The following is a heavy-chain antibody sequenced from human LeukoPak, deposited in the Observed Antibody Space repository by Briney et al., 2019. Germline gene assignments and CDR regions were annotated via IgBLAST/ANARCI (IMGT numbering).Heavy chain of an antibody. CDR1: GFTFSSYA. CDR2: ISGSGVST. V-gene: IGHV3-23*01. D-gene: IGHD2-15*01. J-gene: IGHJ4*02. CDR3: AKESSGGSSGYYFDY. Sequence: GGSLRLSCAASGFTFSSYAMGWVRQAPGKGLEWVSGISGSGVSTDHTDSVKGRFTISRDNSKNTMYLQMNSLRAEDTAVYHCAKESSGGSSGYYFDYWGQGTLVTVSS.